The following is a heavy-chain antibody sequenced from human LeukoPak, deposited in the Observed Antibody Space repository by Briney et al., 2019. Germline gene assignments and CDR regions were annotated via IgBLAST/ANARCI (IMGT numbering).Heavy chain of an antibody. J-gene: IGHJ4*02. D-gene: IGHD3-22*01. CDR1: GYSFTSYW. CDR3: ARRRVYYDSSGYNYYFDY. Sequence: GESLKISCKGSGYSFTSYWIGWVRQMPGKGLEWMGIIYPGDSDTRYSPSFQGQVTISADKSISTAYLQWSSLKASDTAMYYYARRRVYYDSSGYNYYFDYWGQGTLVTVSS. CDR2: IYPGDSDT. V-gene: IGHV5-51*01.